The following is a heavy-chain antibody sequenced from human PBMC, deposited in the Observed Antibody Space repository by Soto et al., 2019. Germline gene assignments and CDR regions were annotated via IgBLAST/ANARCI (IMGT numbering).Heavy chain of an antibody. CDR3: ARGHYYYGSLSYDTKKTNNWFVP. D-gene: IGHD3-10*01. CDR1: GGSISSGGYY. J-gene: IGHJ5*02. CDR2: IYYSGST. Sequence: SETLSLTCTVSGGSISSGGYYWSWIRQHPGKGLEWIGYIYYSGSTYYNPSLKSRVTISVDTSKNQFSLKLSSVTAADTAVYYCARGHYYYGSLSYDTKKTNNWFVPWDQGTLVTVSS. V-gene: IGHV4-31*03.